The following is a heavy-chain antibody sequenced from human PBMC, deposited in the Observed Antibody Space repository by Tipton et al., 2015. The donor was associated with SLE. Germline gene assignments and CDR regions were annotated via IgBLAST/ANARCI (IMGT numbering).Heavy chain of an antibody. Sequence: LRLSCAASGFTFSSYAMHWVRQAPGKGLEWVAVISYDGSNKYYADSVKGRFTISRDNSKNTLYLQMNSLRAEDTAVYYCASSNYYDSSGYYNYWGQGTLVTVSS. CDR2: ISYDGSNK. V-gene: IGHV3-30-3*01. J-gene: IGHJ4*02. D-gene: IGHD3-22*01. CDR1: GFTFSSYA. CDR3: ASSNYYDSSGYYNY.